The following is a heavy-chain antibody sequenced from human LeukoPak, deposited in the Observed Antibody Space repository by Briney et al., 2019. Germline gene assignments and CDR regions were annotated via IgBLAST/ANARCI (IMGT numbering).Heavy chain of an antibody. CDR3: ARIGYSSSSFDY. CDR2: IKQDGSIK. J-gene: IGHJ4*02. D-gene: IGHD6-6*01. V-gene: IGHV3-7*01. Sequence: GGSLRLSCAASGFMFSNYWMSWVRLAPGKGLEWVANIKQDGSIKYYLDSVNGRFTVSRDNAKNSVYLQLNSLKFEDTSVFYCARIGYSSSSFDYWGQGTLVIVSS. CDR1: GFMFSNYW.